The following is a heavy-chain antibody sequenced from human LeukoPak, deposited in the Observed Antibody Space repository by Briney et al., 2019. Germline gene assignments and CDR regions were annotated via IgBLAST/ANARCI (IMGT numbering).Heavy chain of an antibody. CDR1: GGSISSSNW. CDR3: ASTGIATRGTDY. V-gene: IGHV4-4*02. CDR2: IYHSGST. J-gene: IGHJ4*02. D-gene: IGHD6-6*01. Sequence: PSETLSLTCAVSGGSISSSNWWSWVRQPPGQGLEWIGEIYHSGSTNYNPSLKSRVTISVDKSKNQFSLKLSSVTAADTAVYYCASTGIATRGTDYWGQGTLVTVSS.